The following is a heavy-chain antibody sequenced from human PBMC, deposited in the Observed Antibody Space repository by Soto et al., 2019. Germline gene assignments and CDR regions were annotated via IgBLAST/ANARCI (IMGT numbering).Heavy chain of an antibody. CDR3: AKVARDCSSTSCYSYWYFDL. CDR2: ISYDGSNK. CDR1: GFTFSSYG. J-gene: IGHJ2*01. D-gene: IGHD2-2*01. Sequence: QVQLVESGGGVVQPGRSLRLSCAASGFTFSSYGMHWVRQAPGKGLEWVAVISYDGSNKYYADSVKGRFTISRDNSKKPLYLQMNSLRAEDTAVYYCAKVARDCSSTSCYSYWYFDLWGRGTLVTVSS. V-gene: IGHV3-30*18.